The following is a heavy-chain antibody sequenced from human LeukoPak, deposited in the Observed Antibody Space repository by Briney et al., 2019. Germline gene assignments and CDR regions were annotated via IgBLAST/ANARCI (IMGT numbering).Heavy chain of an antibody. CDR1: GYTFTGYY. D-gene: IGHD2-2*01. Sequence: ASVKVSCKASGYTFTGYYMHWVRQAPGQGLEWMGWINPNSGGTNYAQKFQGRVTMTRDTSISTAYMELSRLGSDDTAVYYCARGVVVPAAERIGFDYWGQGTLVTVSS. CDR2: INPNSGGT. J-gene: IGHJ4*02. CDR3: ARGVVVPAAERIGFDY. V-gene: IGHV1-2*02.